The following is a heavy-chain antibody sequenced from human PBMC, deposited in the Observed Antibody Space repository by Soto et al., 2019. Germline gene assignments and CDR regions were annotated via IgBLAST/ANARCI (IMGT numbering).Heavy chain of an antibody. D-gene: IGHD1-26*01. V-gene: IGHV3-30*18. Sequence: GGSLRLSCAASGFTFRSYGMHWVRQAPGKGLEWVAVISYDGSNKHYADSVKGRFTISRDNSKNTLFLQMNSLRAEDTAVYYCAKGGPESRYFYYMDVWGKGTTVTVSS. CDR2: ISYDGSNK. J-gene: IGHJ6*03. CDR1: GFTFRSYG. CDR3: AKGGPESRYFYYMDV.